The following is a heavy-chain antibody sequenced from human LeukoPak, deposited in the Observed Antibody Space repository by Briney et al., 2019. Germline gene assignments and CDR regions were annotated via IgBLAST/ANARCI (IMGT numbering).Heavy chain of an antibody. CDR2: ICTDGST. D-gene: IGHD4-11*01. V-gene: IGHV3-66*01. J-gene: IGHJ4*02. CDR3: VRGHYSNTL. Sequence: GGSLRLSCAASGFIVSSSYMSWVRQPPGKGLEWVSGICTDGSTYYADSVQGRFTISRDNSKNTLYLQMNSLRADDTSVYYCVRGHYSNTLGGQGTLVTVSS. CDR1: GFIVSSSY.